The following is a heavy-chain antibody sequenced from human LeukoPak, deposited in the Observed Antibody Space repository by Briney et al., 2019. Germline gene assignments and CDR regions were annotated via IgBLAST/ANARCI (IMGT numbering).Heavy chain of an antibody. J-gene: IGHJ4*02. CDR1: GFSLRTSGVG. V-gene: IGHV2-5*02. CDR2: IYLDDDK. Sequence: SGPTLVKPTQTLTLTCSFSGFSLRTSGVGLGWIRQPPGKALEWLALIYLDDDKRYSPALKSRLTITKATSKNQVVLIMTHMDPVDTATYYFAHQGGYYETVDYGGQGTLVTASS. CDR3: AHQGGYYETVDY. D-gene: IGHD3-22*01.